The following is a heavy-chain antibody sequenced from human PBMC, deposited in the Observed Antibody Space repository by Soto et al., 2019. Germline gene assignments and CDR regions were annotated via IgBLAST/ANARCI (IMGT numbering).Heavy chain of an antibody. CDR1: GGSFSSYH. D-gene: IGHD5-18*01. CDR2: INHLTTT. Sequence: PSEPLSLTFAVYGGSFSSYHWSWIRQSPGKGLECIGEINHLTTTNYNPYLKSRVIISLDTPKHQCTLKLSSVTAADTAVYYCARGYDTALAPIFWGQGILVTVSS. V-gene: IGHV4-34*01. CDR3: ARGYDTALAPIF. J-gene: IGHJ4*02.